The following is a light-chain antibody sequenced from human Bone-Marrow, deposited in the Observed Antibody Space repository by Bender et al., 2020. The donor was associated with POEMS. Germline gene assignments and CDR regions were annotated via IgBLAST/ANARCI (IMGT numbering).Light chain of an antibody. CDR3: QAWDSSADYV. CDR2: EDM. V-gene: IGLV3-21*02. Sequence: SSVLTQPPSVSVAPGQTASISCGGDNIAYKSVQWYQQKPGQSPVLVMYEDMKRPSGIPERFSGSNSGNTATLTISGAQALDEADYYCQAWDSSADYVFGTGTKVTVL. CDR1: NIAYKS. J-gene: IGLJ1*01.